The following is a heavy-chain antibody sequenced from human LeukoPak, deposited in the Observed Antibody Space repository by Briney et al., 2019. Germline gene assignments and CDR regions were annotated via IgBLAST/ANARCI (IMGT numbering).Heavy chain of an antibody. V-gene: IGHV3-23*01. J-gene: IGHJ4*02. CDR2: LSASGNSA. CDR1: GFTFSSYA. CDR3: AKVIRSSGWYVDY. Sequence: GGSLRLSCAASGFTFSSYAMSWVRQAPGKGLAWVSGLSASGNSAYYADSVKGRFTISRDNSKNTLYLQMNSLRDEDTAVYYCAKVIRSSGWYVDYWGQGTLVTVSS. D-gene: IGHD6-19*01.